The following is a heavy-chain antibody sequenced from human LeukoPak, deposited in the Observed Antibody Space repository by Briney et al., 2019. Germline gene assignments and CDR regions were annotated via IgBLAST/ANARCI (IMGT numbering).Heavy chain of an antibody. J-gene: IGHJ4*02. CDR1: GYTFTSYD. D-gene: IGHD4-17*01. Sequence: GASVKVSCKASGYTFTSYDINWVRQATGQGLEWMGWMNPNSGNTGYAQQLQGRVTMTRNTSISTAYMELSSLRSEDTAVYYCARGYGVYEDYFDYWGQGTLVTVSS. CDR3: ARGYGVYEDYFDY. V-gene: IGHV1-8*01. CDR2: MNPNSGNT.